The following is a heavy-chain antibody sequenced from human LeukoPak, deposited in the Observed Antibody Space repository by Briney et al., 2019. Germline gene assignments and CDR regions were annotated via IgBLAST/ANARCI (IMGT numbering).Heavy chain of an antibody. CDR1: GGSFSGYY. Sequence: IPSETLSLTCAVYGGSFSGYYWSWIRQPPGKGLECIGEINHSGSTNYNPSLKSRVTISVDTSKNQFSLKLSSVTAADTAVYYCARGSGHAMIVVAHLDYWGQGTLVTVSS. J-gene: IGHJ4*02. D-gene: IGHD3-22*01. V-gene: IGHV4-34*01. CDR2: INHSGST. CDR3: ARGSGHAMIVVAHLDY.